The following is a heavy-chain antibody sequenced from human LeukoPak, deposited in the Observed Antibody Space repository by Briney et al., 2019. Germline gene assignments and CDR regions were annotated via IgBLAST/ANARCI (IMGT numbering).Heavy chain of an antibody. D-gene: IGHD2-15*01. V-gene: IGHV2-5*01. Sequence: SGPTLVNPTQTLTLTCTFSGFSLSTSGVGVGWIRQPPGKALEWLALIYGNDDQRYRPSLKTRLTITKDTSKNQAVLTMTNMDAENTATYYGARMMAADTFDQWGQGTLVTVSS. J-gene: IGHJ4*02. CDR1: GFSLSTSGVG. CDR2: IYGNDDQ. CDR3: ARMMAADTFDQ.